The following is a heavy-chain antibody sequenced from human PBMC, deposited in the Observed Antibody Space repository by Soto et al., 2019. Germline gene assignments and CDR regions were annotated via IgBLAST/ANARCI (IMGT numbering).Heavy chain of an antibody. CDR3: AKVRDVRDYYYGMDV. J-gene: IGHJ6*02. Sequence: GGSLRLFCAASGFTFSSYAMSWVRQAPGKGLEWVSAISGSGGSTYYADSVKGRFTISRDNSKNTLYLQMNSLRAEDTAVYYCAKVRDVRDYYYGMDVWGQGTTVTVSS. CDR1: GFTFSSYA. V-gene: IGHV3-23*01. CDR2: ISGSGGST.